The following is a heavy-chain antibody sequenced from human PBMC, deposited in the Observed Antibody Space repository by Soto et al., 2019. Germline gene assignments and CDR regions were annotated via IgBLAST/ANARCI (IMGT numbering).Heavy chain of an antibody. CDR3: ARVEMVRGIDDYYYYYMDV. D-gene: IGHD3-10*01. Sequence: VASVKVSCKASGYTFTSYDINWVRQATGQGLEWMGWMNPNSGNTGYAQKFQGRVTMTRNTSISTAYMELSSLRSEDTAVYYCARVEMVRGIDDYYYYYMDVWGKGTTVTVSS. V-gene: IGHV1-8*01. J-gene: IGHJ6*03. CDR1: GYTFTSYD. CDR2: MNPNSGNT.